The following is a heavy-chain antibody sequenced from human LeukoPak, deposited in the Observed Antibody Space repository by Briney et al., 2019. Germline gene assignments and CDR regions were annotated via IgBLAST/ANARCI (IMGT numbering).Heavy chain of an antibody. Sequence: SETLSLTCSVSGGSISTYYWNWIRQPPGKGLDWIGYIYYSGSTNYNPSLKSRVTISVDTSKNQFSLKLSSVTAADTAVYYCARAWSSSWYSKNRYWYFDLWGRGTLVTVSS. D-gene: IGHD6-13*01. CDR3: ARAWSSSWYSKNRYWYFDL. CDR1: GGSISTYY. J-gene: IGHJ2*01. CDR2: IYYSGST. V-gene: IGHV4-59*01.